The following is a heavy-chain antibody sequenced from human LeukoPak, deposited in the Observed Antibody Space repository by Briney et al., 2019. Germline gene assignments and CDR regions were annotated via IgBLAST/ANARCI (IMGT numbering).Heavy chain of an antibody. J-gene: IGHJ5*02. CDR2: IYYSGST. CDR3: ARDTRGSGSYYNWFDP. CDR1: GGSISSYY. Sequence: SETLSLTCTVSGGSISSYYWSWIRQPPGKGLEWIGYIYYSGSTNYNPSLKSRVTISVDTSKSQFSLKLSSVTAADTAVYYCARDTRGSGSYYNWFDPWGQGTLVTVSS. V-gene: IGHV4-59*01. D-gene: IGHD3-10*01.